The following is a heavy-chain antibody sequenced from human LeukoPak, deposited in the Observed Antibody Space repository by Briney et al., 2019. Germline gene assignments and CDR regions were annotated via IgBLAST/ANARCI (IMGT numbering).Heavy chain of an antibody. J-gene: IGHJ4*02. D-gene: IGHD6-13*01. CDR1: GYSFPGYW. Sequence: GESLKISCKGSGYSFPGYWVGWMRQMPGKGLEWMGIIYPGDADTRYSPSFEGQITISADKSLNTAYLEWSSLKASDTAMYYCARRPAAGPFDYWGQGTLVTVSS. CDR2: IYPGDADT. CDR3: ARRPAAGPFDY. V-gene: IGHV5-51*01.